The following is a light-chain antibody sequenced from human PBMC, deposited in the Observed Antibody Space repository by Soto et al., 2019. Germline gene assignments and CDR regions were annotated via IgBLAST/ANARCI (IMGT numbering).Light chain of an antibody. V-gene: IGKV3-11*01. Sequence: EIVLTQSPATLSLSPGERATLSCRASQSVSSYLAWYQQKPGQAPRLLIYDASNRATGIPARFSGSGSGTDFTLTISSLEPEDFAVYYCQQRSNWQCMYTFGQGTKLEIK. J-gene: IGKJ2*01. CDR3: QQRSNWQCMYT. CDR1: QSVSSY. CDR2: DAS.